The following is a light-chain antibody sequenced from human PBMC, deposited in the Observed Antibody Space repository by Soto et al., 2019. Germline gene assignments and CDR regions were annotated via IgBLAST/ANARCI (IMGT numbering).Light chain of an antibody. J-gene: IGLJ2*01. CDR3: QAWDTSTVV. CDR1: KLGDKY. Sequence: SYELTQPPSVSVSPGQTASIPCAGDKLGDKYACWFQQKPGQSPVLVIYQDTKRPPGIPERFSGSNSGNTATLTISGTQAMDEADYYCQAWDTSTVVFGGGTKLTVL. CDR2: QDT. V-gene: IGLV3-1*01.